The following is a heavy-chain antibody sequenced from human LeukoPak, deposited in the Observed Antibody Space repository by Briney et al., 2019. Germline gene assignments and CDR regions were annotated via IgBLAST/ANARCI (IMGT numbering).Heavy chain of an antibody. Sequence: GGSLRLSCAASGFTFSSYAMSWVRQAPGKGLEWVSAISGSGGSTYYADSVKGRFTNSRDNSKNTLYLQMNSLRAEDTAVYYCAKDWTERQWLSFDYWGQGTLVTVSS. CDR2: ISGSGGST. CDR3: AKDWTERQWLSFDY. V-gene: IGHV3-23*01. D-gene: IGHD6-19*01. CDR1: GFTFSSYA. J-gene: IGHJ4*02.